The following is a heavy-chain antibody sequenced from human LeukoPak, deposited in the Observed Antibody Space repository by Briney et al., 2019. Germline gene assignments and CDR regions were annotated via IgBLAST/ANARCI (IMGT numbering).Heavy chain of an antibody. CDR3: ARDCSSTSCYHYYYYYMDV. CDR1: GFTFDDYG. V-gene: IGHV3-21*01. Sequence: GGSLRLSCAASGFTFDDYGMSWVRQAPGKGLEWVSSISSSSSYIYYADSVKGRFTISRDNAKNSLYLQMNSLRAEDTAVYYCARDCSSTSCYHYYYYYMDVWGKGPRSPSP. CDR2: ISSSSSYI. J-gene: IGHJ6*03. D-gene: IGHD2-2*01.